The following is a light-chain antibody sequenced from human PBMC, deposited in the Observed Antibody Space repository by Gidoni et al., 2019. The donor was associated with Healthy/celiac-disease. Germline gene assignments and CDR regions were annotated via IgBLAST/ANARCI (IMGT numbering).Light chain of an antibody. CDR2: AAS. CDR1: QSISSY. CDR3: QQSYSTPRYS. Sequence: DIQMTQSPSSLSASVGDRVTITCRASQSISSYLNWYQQKPGKAPKLLIYAASSLQSGVPSRFSGSGSGTDFTLTISSLQPEDFAPYCCQQSYSTPRYSFXQXTKLEIK. J-gene: IGKJ2*03. V-gene: IGKV1-39*01.